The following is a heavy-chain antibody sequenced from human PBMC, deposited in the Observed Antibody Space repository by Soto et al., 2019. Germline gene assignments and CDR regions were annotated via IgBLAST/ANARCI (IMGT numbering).Heavy chain of an antibody. CDR3: AREEGVGVVVVAARSEYFQH. CDR2: INPGGGST. J-gene: IGHJ1*01. Sequence: ASVKVSCKASGYTFTSYYMHWVRQAPGQGLEWMGIINPGGGSTSYAQKFQGRVTMTRDTSTSTVYMELSSLRSEDTAVYYCAREEGVGVVVVAARSEYFQHWGQGTLVTVSS. V-gene: IGHV1-46*01. D-gene: IGHD2-15*01. CDR1: GYTFTSYY.